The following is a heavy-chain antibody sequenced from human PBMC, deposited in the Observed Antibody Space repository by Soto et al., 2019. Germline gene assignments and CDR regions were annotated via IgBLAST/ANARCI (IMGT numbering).Heavy chain of an antibody. D-gene: IGHD2-21*02. V-gene: IGHV4-30-2*01. CDR2: IYHRGST. CDR3: ARAGPEVVTKDLGDNAFDI. CDR1: GGSISSGGYS. Sequence: QLQLQESGSGLVKPSQTLSLTCAVSGGSISSGGYSWSWIRQPPGKGLEWIGYIYHRGSTYYNPSLKRQVTISVDRSKNQCSLKLSSVTAADTAVYYCARAGPEVVTKDLGDNAFDIWGQGTMVTVSS. J-gene: IGHJ3*02.